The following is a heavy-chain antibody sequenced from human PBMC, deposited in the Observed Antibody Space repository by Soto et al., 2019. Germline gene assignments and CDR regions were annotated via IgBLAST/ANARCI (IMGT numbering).Heavy chain of an antibody. CDR2: IYYSGST. CDR3: ARGVAAFAP. Sequence: SETLSLTCTVSGDSISSYYWSWIRQPPGKGLEWIGYIYYSGSTNYNPSLKSRVTISVDTPKNQFSLKLTSVTAADTAVYYCARGVAAFAPWGKGTLDPVSP. D-gene: IGHD6-19*01. J-gene: IGHJ5*02. V-gene: IGHV4-59*01. CDR1: GDSISSYY.